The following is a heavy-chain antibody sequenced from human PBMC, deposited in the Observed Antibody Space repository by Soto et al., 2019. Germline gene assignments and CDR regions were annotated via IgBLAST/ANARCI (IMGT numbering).Heavy chain of an antibody. J-gene: IGHJ5*02. D-gene: IGHD4-4*01. CDR3: VRGGSNYAS. CDR1: GFTLSGSW. CDR2: IKPDESEK. Sequence: EVQLVESGGGLVQPGGSLRLSCTASGFTLSGSWMTWVRQAPGKGLEWVARIKPDESEKKYADSVKGRFSISRDNAKNSMYLQMDSLRGEDTAVYYCVRGGSNYASWGQGTLVTVSS. V-gene: IGHV3-7*01.